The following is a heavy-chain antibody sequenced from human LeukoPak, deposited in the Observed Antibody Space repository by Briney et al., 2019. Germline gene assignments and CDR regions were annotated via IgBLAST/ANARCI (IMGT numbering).Heavy chain of an antibody. J-gene: IGHJ4*02. Sequence: GGSLRLSCAASGFTFSSFGMHWVRQAPGRGLEWVALILYDEKYYADSAKGRFTISRDNSKNILYLQMDSLRVEDTAVYYCARYCSGGCYSGVDYWGQGTLVTVPS. CDR2: ILYDEK. D-gene: IGHD2-15*01. CDR3: ARYCSGGCYSGVDY. V-gene: IGHV3-33*05. CDR1: GFTFSSFG.